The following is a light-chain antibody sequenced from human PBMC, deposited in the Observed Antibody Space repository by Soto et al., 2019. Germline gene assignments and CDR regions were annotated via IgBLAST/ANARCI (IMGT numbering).Light chain of an antibody. CDR2: GAS. Sequence: EIVLTQSPGTLSLSPGERATLSCRASQSVNYSYLAWYQQKPGQAPSLLIYGASSRATGIPGRFSGSGSGTDFTLTISRLEPEDFAVYYCQQYGSSPLTFGGGTKVEIK. CDR1: QSVNYSY. V-gene: IGKV3-20*01. J-gene: IGKJ4*01. CDR3: QQYGSSPLT.